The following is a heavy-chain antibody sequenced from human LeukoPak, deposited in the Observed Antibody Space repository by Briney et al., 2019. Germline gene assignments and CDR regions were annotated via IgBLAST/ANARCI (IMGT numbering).Heavy chain of an antibody. CDR2: IKQDGSEK. J-gene: IGHJ4*02. CDR1: GLTLSNYW. CDR3: ARAGGSDRTAARY. D-gene: IGHD3-10*01. V-gene: IGHV3-7*05. Sequence: PGGSLRLSCAASGLTLSNYWTTWVRQAPGKGLEWVANIKQDGSEKYYVDSVKGRFTISRDNAKNSLYLQMNGLRAEDTAVYYCARAGGSDRTAARYWGQGTLVTVSS.